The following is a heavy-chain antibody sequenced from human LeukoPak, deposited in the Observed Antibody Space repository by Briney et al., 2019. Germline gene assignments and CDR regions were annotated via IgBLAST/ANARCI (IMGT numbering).Heavy chain of an antibody. J-gene: IGHJ4*02. CDR3: ARERGVIITYSFDY. D-gene: IGHD3-10*01. CDR2: INPNSGGT. CDR1: GYTFTGYY. V-gene: IGHV1-2*02. Sequence: GASVKVSCKASGYTFTGYYMHWVRQAPGQGLEWMGWINPNSGGTNYAQKFQGRVTMTRDTSISTAYMELSRLRSDDTAVYYCARERGVIITYSFDYWGQGTLVTVSS.